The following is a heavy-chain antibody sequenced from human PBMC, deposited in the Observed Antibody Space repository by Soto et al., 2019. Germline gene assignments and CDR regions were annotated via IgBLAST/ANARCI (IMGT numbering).Heavy chain of an antibody. J-gene: IGHJ5*02. CDR3: ARERPDGARLDP. D-gene: IGHD6-6*01. CDR1: GGSISSGDYY. CDR2: IYYSGST. Sequence: QVQLQESGPGLVKPSQTLSLTCTVSGGSISSGDYYWSWIRQPPGKGLEWIGYIYYSGSTYYNPALKGRVTIAVDASKNQFSLKLSSVTAADTAVYYCARERPDGARLDPWGQGTLVTVSS. V-gene: IGHV4-30-4*01.